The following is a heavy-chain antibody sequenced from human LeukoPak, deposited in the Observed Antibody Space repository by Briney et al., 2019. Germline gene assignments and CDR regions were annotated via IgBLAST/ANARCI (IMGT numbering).Heavy chain of an antibody. D-gene: IGHD1-1*01. J-gene: IGHJ4*02. CDR3: AKSPFNWKKDY. CDR1: GFTFSSYA. V-gene: IGHV3-23*01. CDR2: ISGSGGST. Sequence: GGSPRLSCAASGFTFSSYAMSWVRQAPGKGLEWVSVISGSGGSTYYADSVKGRFTISRDNSKNTLYLQMNSLRAEDTAVYYCAKSPFNWKKDYWGQGTLVTVSS.